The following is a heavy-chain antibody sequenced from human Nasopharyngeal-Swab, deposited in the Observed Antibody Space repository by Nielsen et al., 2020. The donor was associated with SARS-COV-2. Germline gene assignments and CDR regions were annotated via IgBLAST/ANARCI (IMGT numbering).Heavy chain of an antibody. CDR1: GFTFSSYG. D-gene: IGHD5-12*01. CDR3: SLLSPPRYSGYDFPSFDY. CDR2: IWYDGSNK. Sequence: GGSLRLSCAASGFTFSSYGMHWVRQAPGKGLEWVAVIWYDGSNKYYADSVKGRFTISRDNSKNTLYLQMNSLRAEDTAVYFFSLLSPPRYSGYDFPSFDYWGQGTLVTVSS. J-gene: IGHJ4*02. V-gene: IGHV3-33*01.